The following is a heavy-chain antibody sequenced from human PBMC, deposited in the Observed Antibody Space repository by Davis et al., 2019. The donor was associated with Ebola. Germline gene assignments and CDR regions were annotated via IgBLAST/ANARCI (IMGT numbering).Heavy chain of an antibody. J-gene: IGHJ4*02. CDR2: IIPMLGIA. CDR1: GGTFSSYA. CDR3: ARDLGAAAGTGGDY. Sequence: SVKVSCKASGGTFSSYAISWVRQAPGQGLEWMGRIIPMLGIANYAQKSQGRVTITADKSTSTAYMELSSLRSEDTAVYYCARDLGAAAGTGGDYWGQETLVTVSS. D-gene: IGHD6-13*01. V-gene: IGHV1-69*04.